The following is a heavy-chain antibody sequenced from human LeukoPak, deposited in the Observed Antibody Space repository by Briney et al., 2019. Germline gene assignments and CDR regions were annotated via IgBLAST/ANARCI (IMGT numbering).Heavy chain of an antibody. J-gene: IGHJ6*03. CDR2: INHSGST. CDR3: ARGTRDFWSGYRLYYYYYMDV. V-gene: IGHV4-34*01. CDR1: GGSFSGYY. Sequence: SETLSLTCAVYGGSFSGYYWSWIRQPPGKGLEWIGEINHSGSTNYNPSLKSRVAISVDTSKNQFSLKLSSVTAADTAVYYCARGTRDFWSGYRLYYYYYMDVWGKGTTVTVSS. D-gene: IGHD3-3*01.